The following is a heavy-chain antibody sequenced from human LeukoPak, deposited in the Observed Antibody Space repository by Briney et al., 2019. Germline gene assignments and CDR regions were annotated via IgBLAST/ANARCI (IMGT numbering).Heavy chain of an antibody. Sequence: GGSLRLSCAASGFTFSSHWMNWVRQAPGKGLEWVAHINQDGSEKYYVDSVKGRFTISRDNAKNSLYLQMNSLRAEDTAVYYFARDSYRALEYWGQGTVVTVSS. D-gene: IGHD1-14*01. CDR1: GFTFSSHW. V-gene: IGHV3-7*01. CDR3: ARDSYRALEY. J-gene: IGHJ4*02. CDR2: INQDGSEK.